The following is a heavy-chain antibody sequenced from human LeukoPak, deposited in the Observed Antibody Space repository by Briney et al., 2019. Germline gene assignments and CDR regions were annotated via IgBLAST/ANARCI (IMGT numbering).Heavy chain of an antibody. Sequence: ASVKVTCKASGYTFTGYYMHWVRQAPGQGLEWMGWINPNSGGTNYAQKFQGRVTMTRDTSISTAYMELSRLRSDDTAVYYCARVPQTRITIFGVVPNWFDPWGQGTLVTVSS. J-gene: IGHJ5*02. D-gene: IGHD3-3*01. CDR3: ARVPQTRITIFGVVPNWFDP. CDR2: INPNSGGT. CDR1: GYTFTGYY. V-gene: IGHV1-2*02.